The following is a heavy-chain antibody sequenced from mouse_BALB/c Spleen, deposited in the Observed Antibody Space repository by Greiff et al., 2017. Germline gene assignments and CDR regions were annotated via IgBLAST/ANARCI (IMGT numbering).Heavy chain of an antibody. CDR1: GFTFSDYY. Sequence: EVQVVESGGGLVKPGGSLKLSCAASGFTFSDYYMYWVRQTPEKRLEWVATISDGGSYTYYPDSVKGRFTISRDNAKNNLYLQMSSLKSEDTAMYYCARVIRLRGFAYWGQGTLVTVSA. CDR2: ISDGGSYT. D-gene: IGHD1-2*01. J-gene: IGHJ3*01. CDR3: ARVIRLRGFAY. V-gene: IGHV5-4*02.